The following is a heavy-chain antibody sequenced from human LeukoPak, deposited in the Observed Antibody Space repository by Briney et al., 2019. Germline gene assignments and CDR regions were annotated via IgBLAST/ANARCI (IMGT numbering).Heavy chain of an antibody. V-gene: IGHV3-48*01. CDR2: ISSSSSTI. D-gene: IGHD3-22*01. CDR3: ARGLLKYYFDY. CDR1: GFTFSSYS. J-gene: IGHJ4*02. Sequence: GGSLRLSCAASGFTFSSYSMSWVRQASGKGLEWVSYISSSSSTIYYADSVKGRFTISRDNAKNSLYLQMTSLRAEDTAVYYCARGLLKYYFDYWGQGTLVTVSS.